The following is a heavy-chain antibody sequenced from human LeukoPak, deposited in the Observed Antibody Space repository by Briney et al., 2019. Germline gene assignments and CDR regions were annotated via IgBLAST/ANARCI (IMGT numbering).Heavy chain of an antibody. Sequence: AGGSLRLSCTASGFTFCDYAMSWVRQAPGKGLEGVGFIRSKAYGGTTEYAASVKGRFTISRDDSKSIAYLQMNSLKTEDTAVYYCTRYGDYFGNYYYYGMDVWGQGTTVTVSS. V-gene: IGHV3-49*04. CDR3: TRYGDYFGNYYYYGMDV. CDR1: GFTFCDYA. CDR2: IRSKAYGGTT. J-gene: IGHJ6*02. D-gene: IGHD4-17*01.